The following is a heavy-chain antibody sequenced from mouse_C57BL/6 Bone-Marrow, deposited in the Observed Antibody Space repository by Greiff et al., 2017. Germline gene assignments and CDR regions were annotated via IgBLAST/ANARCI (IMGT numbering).Heavy chain of an antibody. J-gene: IGHJ2*01. Sequence: DVMLVESGGGLVKPGGSLKLSCAASGFTFSSYAMSWVRQTPEKRLEWVATISDGGSYTYYPDNVKGRFTISRDNAKNTRYLQMSQLKSEDTAMYYCSGAVVATDYFDYWGRGTTLTVSS. D-gene: IGHD1-1*01. CDR2: ISDGGSYT. CDR1: GFTFSSYA. CDR3: SGAVVATDYFDY. V-gene: IGHV5-4*03.